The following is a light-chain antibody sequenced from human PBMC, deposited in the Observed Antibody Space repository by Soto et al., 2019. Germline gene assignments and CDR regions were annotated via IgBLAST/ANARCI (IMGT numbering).Light chain of an antibody. CDR1: QSVSSN. V-gene: IGKV3-20*01. J-gene: IGKJ1*01. CDR3: QQYATSPPT. CDR2: GAP. Sequence: EIVMTQSPATLSVSPGEGATLSCRASQSVSSNLAWYQHKPGQAPRLLMYGAPSRAIGIPDRFSGGGSGTDFTLTISRLEPEDFAVYYCQQYATSPPTFGQGTKVDIK.